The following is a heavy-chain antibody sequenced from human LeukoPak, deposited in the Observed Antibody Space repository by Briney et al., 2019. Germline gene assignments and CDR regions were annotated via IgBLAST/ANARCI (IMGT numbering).Heavy chain of an antibody. Sequence: GGSLRLSCAASGFTFSSYWMSWIRQAPGKGLEWVANIKQDGSEKYYVDSVKGRFTISRDNAKNSLYLQMNSLRAEDTAVYYCARDYGDYSSRVWGQGTLVTVSS. J-gene: IGHJ4*02. D-gene: IGHD4-17*01. CDR3: ARDYGDYSSRV. V-gene: IGHV3-7*03. CDR1: GFTFSSYW. CDR2: IKQDGSEK.